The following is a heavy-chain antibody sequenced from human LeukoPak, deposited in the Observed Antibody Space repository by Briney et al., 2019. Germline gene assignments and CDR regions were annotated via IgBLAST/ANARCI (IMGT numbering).Heavy chain of an antibody. CDR2: INTNTGNP. V-gene: IGHV7-4-1*02. CDR1: GYTFTSYA. D-gene: IGHD3-22*01. J-gene: IGHJ4*02. Sequence: APVKVSCKASGYTFTSYAMNWVRQAPGQGLEWMGWINTNTGNPTYAQGFTGRFVFSLDTSVSTAYLQISSLKAEDTAVYYCARDYYDSSGDYWCSWGQGTLVTVSS. CDR3: ARDYYDSSGDYWCS.